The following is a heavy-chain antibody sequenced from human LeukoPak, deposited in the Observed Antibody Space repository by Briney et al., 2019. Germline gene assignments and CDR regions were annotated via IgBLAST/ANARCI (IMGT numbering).Heavy chain of an antibody. CDR1: GYSISSGYY. CDR2: IYHSGST. Sequence: PSQTLSLTCTVSGYSISSGYYWGWIRQPPGKGLEWIGSIYHSGSTYYTPSLKSRVTISVDTSKNQCSLKLSSVTAADTAVYYCARYTYGTDYWDQGTLVTVSS. J-gene: IGHJ4*02. D-gene: IGHD2-2*02. CDR3: ARYTYGTDY. V-gene: IGHV4-38-2*02.